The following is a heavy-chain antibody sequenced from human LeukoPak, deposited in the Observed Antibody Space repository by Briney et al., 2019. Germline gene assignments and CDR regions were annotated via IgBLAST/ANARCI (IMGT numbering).Heavy chain of an antibody. CDR2: INPNSGGT. D-gene: IGHD3-22*01. Sequence: ASVKVSCKASGYTFTGYYMHWVRQAPGQGLEWMGWINPNSGGTNYAQKFQGWVTMTRDTSISTAYVELSRLRSDDTAVYYCARDASYYYDSSTPHDAFDIWGQGTMVTVSS. J-gene: IGHJ3*02. V-gene: IGHV1-2*04. CDR1: GYTFTGYY. CDR3: ARDASYYYDSSTPHDAFDI.